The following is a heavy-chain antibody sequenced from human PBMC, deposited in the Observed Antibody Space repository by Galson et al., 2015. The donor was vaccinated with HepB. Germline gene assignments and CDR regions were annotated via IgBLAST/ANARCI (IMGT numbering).Heavy chain of an antibody. J-gene: IGHJ4*02. CDR2: INTNTGNP. CDR3: ARDRGWYYDYIWGSAWTGWDPGDFDY. CDR1: GYTFTSYA. V-gene: IGHV7-4-1*02. Sequence: SVKVSCRASGYTFTSYAMNWVRQAPGQGLEWMGWINTNTGNPTYAQGFTGRFVFSLDTSVSTAYLQISSLKAEDTAVYYCARDRGWYYDYIWGSAWTGWDPGDFDYWGQGTLVTVSS. D-gene: IGHD3-16*01.